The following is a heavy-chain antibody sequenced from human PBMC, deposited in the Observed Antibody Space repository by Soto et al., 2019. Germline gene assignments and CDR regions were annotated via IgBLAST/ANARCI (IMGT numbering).Heavy chain of an antibody. D-gene: IGHD2-15*01. CDR1: VGRIGRYA. CDR3: ARTRGRGSHS. J-gene: IGHJ1*01. CDR2: IIPLFATA. Sequence: ASGMASSAEWVGRIGRYALQSVRQSPGRGHEWMGGIIPLFATANYAQKFQGRVTITADESTSTAYMELISMRSEDTAVYYCARTRGRGSHSWG. V-gene: IGHV1-69*01.